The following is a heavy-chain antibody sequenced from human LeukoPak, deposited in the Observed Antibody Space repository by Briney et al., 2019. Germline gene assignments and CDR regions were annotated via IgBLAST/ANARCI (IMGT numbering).Heavy chain of an antibody. CDR3: ARDLLYSSGWYNGVLGY. CDR1: GFTFSSYW. V-gene: IGHV3-30-3*01. CDR2: ISYDGSNK. D-gene: IGHD6-19*01. Sequence: GGSLRLSCAASGFTFSSYWMSWVRQAPGKGLEWVAVISYDGSNKYYADSVKGRFTISRDNSKNTLYLQMNSLRAEDTAVYYCARDLLYSSGWYNGVLGYWGQGTLVTVSS. J-gene: IGHJ4*02.